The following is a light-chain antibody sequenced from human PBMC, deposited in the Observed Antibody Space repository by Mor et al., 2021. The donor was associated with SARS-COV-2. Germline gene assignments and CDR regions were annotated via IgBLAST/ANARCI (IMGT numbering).Light chain of an antibody. J-gene: IGKJ2*01. CDR1: QSVSSN. V-gene: IGKV3-15*01. CDR3: QQYSNWPYT. CDR2: GAS. Sequence: PATLSVSPGQRATLSCRASQSVSSNLAWYQQEPGQAPRLLIHGASTRATDIPARFSGSGSGTEFTLTISGLQSEDFAVYYCQQYSNWPYTFGQGT.